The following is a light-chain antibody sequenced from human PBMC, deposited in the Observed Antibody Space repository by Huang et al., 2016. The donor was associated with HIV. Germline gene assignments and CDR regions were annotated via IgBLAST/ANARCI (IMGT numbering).Light chain of an antibody. V-gene: IGKV3-20*01. CDR2: GAS. J-gene: IGKJ3*01. CDR3: QQYERPPDT. CDR1: PSVGIY. Sequence: EIVLTQSPGTLSLSPGERATLSCRASPSVGIYLAWYQQKPGQAPRLLIYGASTRVTGIPDRFSGGWSGTDFTLSISRLEPEDFAVYYCQQYERPPDTFGPGTKVNIK.